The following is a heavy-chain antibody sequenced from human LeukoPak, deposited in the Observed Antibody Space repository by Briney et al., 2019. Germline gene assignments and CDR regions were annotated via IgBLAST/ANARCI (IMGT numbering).Heavy chain of an antibody. J-gene: IGHJ4*02. V-gene: IGHV4-39*01. CDR2: LYYSGST. D-gene: IGHD3-22*01. Sequence: SETLSLTCTVSGGSISSSSYYWDWIRQPPGKGLEWIGSLYYSGSTYYNPSLKSRVTISVDTSKNQFSLRLSSVAAADTAVFYCARRSYYDSSAIFDYWGQGTLVTVSS. CDR3: ARRSYYDSSAIFDY. CDR1: GGSISSSSYY.